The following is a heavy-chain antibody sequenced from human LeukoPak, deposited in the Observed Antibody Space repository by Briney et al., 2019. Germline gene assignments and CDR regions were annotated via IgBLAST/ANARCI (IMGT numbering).Heavy chain of an antibody. D-gene: IGHD2/OR15-2a*01. CDR1: GYTFSGYG. V-gene: IGHV3-33*06. CDR2: IWNDGINT. J-gene: IGHJ4*02. CDR3: VKGKPSPDF. Sequence: GGSLRLSCAVSGYTFSGYGVHWVRQAPGKGLEWVAVIWNDGINTYYADSVKGRFTISRDNSKYREYLQMNSLRVEDTAVYNCVKGKPSPDFRGQGTLVTVSS.